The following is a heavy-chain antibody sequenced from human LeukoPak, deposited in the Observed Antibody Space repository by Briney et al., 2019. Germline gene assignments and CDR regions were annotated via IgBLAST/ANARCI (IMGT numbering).Heavy chain of an antibody. CDR2: ISSSGSTI. D-gene: IGHD3-10*02. Sequence: GGSLRLSCAASGFTFSDYYMSWIRQAPGKGLEWVSYISSSGSTIYYADSVKGRFTISRDNAKNSLYLQMDSLRAEDTALYFCARDGDYDRSYRSGFDYWGQGTLVTVSS. V-gene: IGHV3-11*04. CDR3: ARDGDYDRSYRSGFDY. J-gene: IGHJ4*02. CDR1: GFTFSDYY.